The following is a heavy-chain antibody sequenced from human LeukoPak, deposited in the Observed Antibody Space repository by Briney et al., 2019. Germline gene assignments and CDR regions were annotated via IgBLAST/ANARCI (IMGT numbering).Heavy chain of an antibody. V-gene: IGHV1-69*13. J-gene: IGHJ4*02. CDR2: IIPIFGTA. CDR3: VSLDDYPSPVGY. Sequence: SVTVSCKASGGTFSSYAISWVRQAPGQGLEWMGGIIPIFGTANYAQKFQGRVTITADESTSTAYMELSSLRSEDTAVYYCVSLDDYPSPVGYWGQGTLVTVSS. CDR1: GGTFSSYA. D-gene: IGHD4-11*01.